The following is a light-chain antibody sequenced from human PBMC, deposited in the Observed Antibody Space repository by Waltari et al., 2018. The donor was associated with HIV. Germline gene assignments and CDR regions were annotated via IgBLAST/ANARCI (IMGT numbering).Light chain of an antibody. CDR1: RRVLLSTNNKNY. J-gene: IGKJ3*01. CDR2: WTS. Sequence: IRLTQSPDHLGVSPGERATVTCKSSRRVLLSTNNKNYFAWYQQRPGQPPNLLIDWTSTRDSGVPDRFNGSGSGTEFTLTISSLQAEDVAVYYCQQHYSSPPTFGPGTKVQI. CDR3: QQHYSSPPT. V-gene: IGKV4-1*01.